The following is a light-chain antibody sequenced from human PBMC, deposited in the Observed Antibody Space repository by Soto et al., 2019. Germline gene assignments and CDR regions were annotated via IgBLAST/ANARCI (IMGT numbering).Light chain of an antibody. CDR1: SSDVGGYNY. CDR3: SSYTSNTIVV. CDR2: DVS. Sequence: QSVVTQPASVSGSPGQSITCSCTGTSSDVGGYNYVSWYQQHPGKAPKLMIYDVSNRPSGVSNRFSGSKSGNTASLTISGLQAEHEADYYCSSYTSNTIVVFGGGTKVPV. J-gene: IGLJ2*01. V-gene: IGLV2-14*01.